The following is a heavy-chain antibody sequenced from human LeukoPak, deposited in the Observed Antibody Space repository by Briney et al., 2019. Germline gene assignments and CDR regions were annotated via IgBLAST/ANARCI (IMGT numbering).Heavy chain of an antibody. D-gene: IGHD3-22*01. Sequence: GGSLRLSCATSGFTFSSYSMNWVRQAPGKGLEWVSYISSSSSTIYYADSVKGRFTISRDNAKNSLYLQMNSLRAEDTAVYYCARDGQSPDSSGYYDYWGQGTLVTVSS. CDR2: ISSSSSTI. CDR3: ARDGQSPDSSGYYDY. V-gene: IGHV3-48*04. J-gene: IGHJ4*02. CDR1: GFTFSSYS.